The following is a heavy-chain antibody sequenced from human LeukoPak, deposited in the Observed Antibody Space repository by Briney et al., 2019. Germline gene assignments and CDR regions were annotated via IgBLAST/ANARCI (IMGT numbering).Heavy chain of an antibody. Sequence: PGGSLRLSCAASGFTFRSYWMHWVRQARGKGLVGVSRVKRDGSSTNYADSVKGRFTVSRDNAKNTLILQMNSLRAGDAAVYYCPRGGCPPEALGDTFDVWGHGTLVTVSS. CDR1: GFTFRSYW. CDR2: VKRDGSST. V-gene: IGHV3-74*01. D-gene: IGHD1-14*01. J-gene: IGHJ3*01. CDR3: PRGGCPPEALGDTFDV.